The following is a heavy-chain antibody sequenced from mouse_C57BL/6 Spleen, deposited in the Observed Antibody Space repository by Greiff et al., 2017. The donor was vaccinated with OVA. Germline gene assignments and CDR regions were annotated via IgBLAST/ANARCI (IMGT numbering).Heavy chain of an antibody. D-gene: IGHD1-1*01. Sequence: VQLKQSGPELVKPGASVKISCKASGYSFTGYYMNWVKQSPEKSLEWIGEINPSTGGTTYNQKFKAKATLTVDKSSSTAYMQLKSLTSEDSAVYYCARSRITTVVVPFDYWGQGTTLTVSS. CDR2: INPSTGGT. J-gene: IGHJ2*01. CDR3: ARSRITTVVVPFDY. V-gene: IGHV1-42*01. CDR1: GYSFTGYY.